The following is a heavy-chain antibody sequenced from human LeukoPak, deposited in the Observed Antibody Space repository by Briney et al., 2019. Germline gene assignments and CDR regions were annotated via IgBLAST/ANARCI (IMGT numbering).Heavy chain of an antibody. CDR1: GGSFSGYY. CDR2: INHSGST. D-gene: IGHD3-22*01. CDR3: AVRYDSSGSDAFDI. V-gene: IGHV4-34*01. Sequence: SETLSLTCAVYGGSFSGYYWSWIRQPPGKGLEWIGEINHSGSTNYNPSLKSRVTISVDTSKNQFSLKLSSVTAADTAVYYCAVRYDSSGSDAFDIWGQGTMVTVSS. J-gene: IGHJ3*02.